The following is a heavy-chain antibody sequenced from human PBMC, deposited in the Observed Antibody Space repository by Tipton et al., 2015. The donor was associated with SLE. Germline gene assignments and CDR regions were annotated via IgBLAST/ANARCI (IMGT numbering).Heavy chain of an antibody. D-gene: IGHD4-23*01. CDR1: GGSIGSYY. J-gene: IGHJ5*02. V-gene: IGHV4-59*01. CDR3: ARLNYGGIGFDP. Sequence: TLSLTCTVSGGSIGSYYWNWIRQPPGRGLEWIGYIYYSGSTNYNPSLKSRVTISVDTSKNQFSLKLSSVTAADTAVYFCARLNYGGIGFDPWGQGTLGTFSS. CDR2: IYYSGST.